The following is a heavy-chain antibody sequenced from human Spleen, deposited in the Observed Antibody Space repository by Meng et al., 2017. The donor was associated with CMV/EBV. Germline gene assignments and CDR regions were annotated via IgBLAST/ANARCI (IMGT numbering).Heavy chain of an antibody. J-gene: IGHJ4*02. Sequence: SGPTLVKPTQTLTLTCTFSGFSLSTSGVGVGWIRQPPGKALEWLALIYWNDDKRYSPSLKSRLTITKDTSKNQVVLTMTNMDPVDTATYYCARAPFDYYYDSSGYYHYFDYWGQGTLVTVSS. CDR3: ARAPFDYYYDSSGYYHYFDY. CDR2: IYWNDDK. V-gene: IGHV2-5*01. CDR1: GFSLSTSGVG. D-gene: IGHD3-22*01.